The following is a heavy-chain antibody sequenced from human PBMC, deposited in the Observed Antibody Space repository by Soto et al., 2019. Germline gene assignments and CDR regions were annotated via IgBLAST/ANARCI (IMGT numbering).Heavy chain of an antibody. Sequence: QVKLVESGGDVVQPGRSLRLSCAASGFTFRSHGMHWVRRAPGKGLEWVAVIWYDGSNKYYADSVKGRFTISRDNSKNTLSLQMNSLRAEDTAVYYCAREGYGGESPFDYWGQGTLVTVSS. CDR3: AREGYGGESPFDY. D-gene: IGHD2-21*01. V-gene: IGHV3-33*01. J-gene: IGHJ4*02. CDR1: GFTFRSHG. CDR2: IWYDGSNK.